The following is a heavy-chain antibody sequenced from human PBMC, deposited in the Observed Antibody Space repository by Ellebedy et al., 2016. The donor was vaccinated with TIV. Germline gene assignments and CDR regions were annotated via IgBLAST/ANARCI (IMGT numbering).Heavy chain of an antibody. CDR1: GFSFSSYS. D-gene: IGHD4-17*01. Sequence: GESLKISCAASGFSFSSYSMNWVRQAPGKGLEWVANINQGGSDKYYVDSVKGRFAVSRDNAQNSLFLQMNSLRAEDTAVYYCATDGSYGDYRSPTHAFEMWGQGTLVTVSS. J-gene: IGHJ3*02. CDR3: ATDGSYGDYRSPTHAFEM. CDR2: INQGGSDK. V-gene: IGHV3-7*01.